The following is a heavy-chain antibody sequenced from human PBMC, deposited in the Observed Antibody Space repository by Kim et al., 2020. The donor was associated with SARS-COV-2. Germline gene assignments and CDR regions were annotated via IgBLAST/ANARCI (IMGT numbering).Heavy chain of an antibody. V-gene: IGHV1-18*01. CDR1: GYTFTSYG. CDR2: ISAYNGNT. CDR3: VREGAAAGPPYYFDY. J-gene: IGHJ4*02. Sequence: ASVKVSCKASGYTFTSYGISWVRQAPGQGLEWMGWISAYNGNTNYAQKLQGRVTMTTDTSTSTAYMELRSLRSDDTAVYYCVREGAAAGPPYYFDYWGQGTLVTVSS. D-gene: IGHD6-13*01.